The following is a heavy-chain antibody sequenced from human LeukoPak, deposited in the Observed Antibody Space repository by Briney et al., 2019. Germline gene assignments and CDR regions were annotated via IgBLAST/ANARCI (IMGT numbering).Heavy chain of an antibody. V-gene: IGHV3-21*01. J-gene: IGHJ4*02. Sequence: GGSLRLSCAASGITFGSYWMHWVRQAPGKGLEWVSSISSSSSYIYYADSVKGRFTISRDNAKNSLYLQMNSLRAEDTAVYYCARVPSHDYGEWGQGTLVSVSS. CDR3: ARVPSHDYGE. D-gene: IGHD4-17*01. CDR2: ISSSSSYI. CDR1: GITFGSYW.